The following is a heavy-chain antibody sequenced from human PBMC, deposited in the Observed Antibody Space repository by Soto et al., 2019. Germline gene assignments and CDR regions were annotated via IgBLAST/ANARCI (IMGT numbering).Heavy chain of an antibody. Sequence: GGSLRLSCAASGFTFDDYTMHWVRQAPGKGLEWVSLISWDGGSTYYADSVKGRFTISRDNSKNSLYLQMNSLRTEDTALYYCAKDIQRRASHRVYYYYGMDVWGQGTTVTVSS. J-gene: IGHJ6*02. CDR1: GFTFDDYT. V-gene: IGHV3-43*01. CDR2: ISWDGGST. D-gene: IGHD2-21*01. CDR3: AKDIQRRASHRVYYYYGMDV.